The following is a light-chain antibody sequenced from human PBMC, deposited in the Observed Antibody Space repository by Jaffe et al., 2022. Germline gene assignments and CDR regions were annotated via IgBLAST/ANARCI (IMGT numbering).Light chain of an antibody. CDR3: QQTYSTPYT. CDR2: AAS. Sequence: DIQMTQSPSSLSASAGDRVTITCRASQSISSYLNWYQQKPGKAPKLLIYAASSLQSGVPSRFSGSGSGTDFSLTISSVQSEDFATYYCQQTYSTPYTFGQGAKLDIK. V-gene: IGKV1-39*01. J-gene: IGKJ2*01. CDR1: QSISSY.